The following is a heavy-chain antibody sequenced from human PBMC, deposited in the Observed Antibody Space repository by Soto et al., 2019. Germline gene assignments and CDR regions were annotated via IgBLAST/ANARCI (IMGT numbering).Heavy chain of an antibody. CDR3: ATLNSYYYDSTLYYDH. J-gene: IGHJ4*02. CDR1: GVTFGGYS. V-gene: IGHV3-48*01. D-gene: IGHD3-22*01. Sequence: GGSLRLSCAASGVTFGGYSMNWVRQAPGKGLEWVSYISSSSRTIYYADSVKGRFTTSRDNSDDTLYLQMNSLRAEDTAVYFCATLNSYYYDSTLYYDHWGQGTLVPVSS. CDR2: ISSSSRTI.